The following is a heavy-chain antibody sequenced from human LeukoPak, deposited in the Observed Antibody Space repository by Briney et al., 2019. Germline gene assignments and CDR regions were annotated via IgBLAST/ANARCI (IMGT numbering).Heavy chain of an antibody. J-gene: IGHJ3*02. CDR2: IYSGGST. Sequence: GGSLRPSCAASGFTLSSYSMNWVRQAPGKGLEWVSVIYSGGSTYYADSVKGRFTISRDNAKTSLYLQMNSLRAEDTAVYYCARDAHHPHIVVVTANDAFDIWGQGTMVTVSS. D-gene: IGHD2-21*02. CDR1: GFTLSSYS. CDR3: ARDAHHPHIVVVTANDAFDI. V-gene: IGHV3-66*01.